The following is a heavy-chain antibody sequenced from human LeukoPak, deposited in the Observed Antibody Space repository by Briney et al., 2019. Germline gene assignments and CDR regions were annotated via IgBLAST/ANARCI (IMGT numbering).Heavy chain of an antibody. CDR1: GGSISTYY. V-gene: IGHV4-59*01. Sequence: PSETLSLTCTVSGGSISTYYWNWLRQPPGKGLEWIGYIYYSGSTNYNSSLRSRVSISVDTSKNQVALKLSSVTAADTAVYYCARMGTVMTRRWYLDLWGRGTLVTVSS. J-gene: IGHJ2*01. CDR2: IYYSGST. CDR3: ARMGTVMTRRWYLDL. D-gene: IGHD4-17*01.